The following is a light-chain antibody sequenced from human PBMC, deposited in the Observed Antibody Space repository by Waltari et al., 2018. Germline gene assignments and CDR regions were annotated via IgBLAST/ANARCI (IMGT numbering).Light chain of an antibody. CDR2: EVS. J-gene: IGLJ3*02. V-gene: IGLV2-8*01. CDR3: SSYAGSNNWV. Sequence: QSALTQPPSASGSPGQSVTISCTGTSSDVGGYNYVSWYQQHPGKAPKFLIYEVSKRPSGVPDRFSGSKSGNAASLTVSGLQAEEEADYYCSSYAGSNNWVFGGGTKLTVL. CDR1: SSDVGGYNY.